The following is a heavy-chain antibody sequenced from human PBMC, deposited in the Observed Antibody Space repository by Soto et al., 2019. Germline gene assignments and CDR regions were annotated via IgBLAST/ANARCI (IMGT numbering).Heavy chain of an antibody. V-gene: IGHV3-23*01. Sequence: PGGALRLSCAASGFTFSNYAMSWVRQAPGKGLEWVAAINDNGDLTYHADSVKGRFTISRDKPKNTLYLQMNSLRAEDTAAYYCAKKYTDYWGQGTLVTVSS. D-gene: IGHD2-2*02. CDR1: GFTFSNYA. CDR2: INDNGDLT. J-gene: IGHJ4*02. CDR3: AKKYTDY.